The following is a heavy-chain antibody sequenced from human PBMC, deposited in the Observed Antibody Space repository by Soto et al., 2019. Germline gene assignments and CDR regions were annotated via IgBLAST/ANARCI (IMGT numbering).Heavy chain of an antibody. D-gene: IGHD3-22*01. CDR1: GFTFTLHY. V-gene: IGHV1-46*01. CDR2: VNAGDGSA. CDR3: ARERDSFDS. Sequence: QVQLVQSGAEVTEPGASVKVSCKTSGFTFTLHYIHWVRQAPGQGLEWVGMVNAGDGSATYAREFRDKVSMTWDTSTSTVYFDLNSLTSEDTAIYYCARERDSFDSWGQGPLVSVSP. J-gene: IGHJ4*02.